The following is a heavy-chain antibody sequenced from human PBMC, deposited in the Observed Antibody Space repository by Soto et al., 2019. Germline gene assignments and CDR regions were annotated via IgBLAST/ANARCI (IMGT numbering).Heavy chain of an antibody. J-gene: IGHJ5*02. CDR1: GFTFSSYN. CDR3: AREQYYYDISGYSS. V-gene: IGHV3-48*01. Sequence: EVQLVESGGGLVQPGGSLRLSCAASGFTFSSYNMNWVRQAPGKGLEWVSYISSSSSTIYYADSVKGRFTISRDNAKNSLYLQMNSLRAEDTAVYYCAREQYYYDISGYSSWGQGTLVTVSS. CDR2: ISSSSSTI. D-gene: IGHD3-22*01.